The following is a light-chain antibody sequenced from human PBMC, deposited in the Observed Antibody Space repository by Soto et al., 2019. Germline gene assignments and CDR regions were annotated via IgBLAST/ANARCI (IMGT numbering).Light chain of an antibody. CDR2: DVS. Sequence: QSVLTQPASVSGSPGQSITISCTGTSSDVGGYNYVFWYRQHPGRAPKLMIYDVSNRPSGVSNRFSGSKSGNTASLTISGLQAEDEADYYCSSYTRSSTYVFGTGTKVTVL. V-gene: IGLV2-14*01. J-gene: IGLJ1*01. CDR1: SSDVGGYNY. CDR3: SSYTRSSTYV.